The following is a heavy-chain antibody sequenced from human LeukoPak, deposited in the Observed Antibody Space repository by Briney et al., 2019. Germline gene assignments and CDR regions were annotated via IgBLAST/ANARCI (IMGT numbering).Heavy chain of an antibody. V-gene: IGHV4-4*02. J-gene: IGHJ3*02. CDR2: IFYSGSA. CDR3: AKSNGYGLVDI. Sequence: SGTLSLTCAVSGGSISSSNWWSWVRQPPGKGLEWIGNIFYSGSAYYSPSLRSRVTISLDTSRNQFSLKLNSVTAADTAVYYCAKSNGYGLVDIWGQGTMVTVSS. CDR1: GGSISSSNW. D-gene: IGHD3-10*01.